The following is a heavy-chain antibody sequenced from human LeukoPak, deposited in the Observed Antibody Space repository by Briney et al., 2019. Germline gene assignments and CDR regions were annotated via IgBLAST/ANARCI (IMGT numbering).Heavy chain of an antibody. CDR1: GFTFSSHG. Sequence: GGSLRLSCAASGFTFSSHGIHWVRQAPGKGLEWVTVIWYDGSNRYYADSVKGRFTISRDNSKNTADLQMNSLSAEDTAVYYCARESLSDSRGQGGGFDLWGQGTMVTVSS. V-gene: IGHV3-33*01. J-gene: IGHJ3*01. CDR2: IWYDGSNR. CDR3: ARESLSDSRGQGGGFDL. D-gene: IGHD3-22*01.